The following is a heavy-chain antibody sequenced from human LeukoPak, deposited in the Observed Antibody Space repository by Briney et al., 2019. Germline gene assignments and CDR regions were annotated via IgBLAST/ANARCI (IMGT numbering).Heavy chain of an antibody. V-gene: IGHV3-7*01. D-gene: IGHD5-12*01. CDR1: GFTFSSYW. Sequence: PGGSLRLSCAASGFTFSSYWMSWVRQAPGKGLEWVANIKQDGSEKYYVDSVKGRFTISRDNSKNTLYQQMNSLRAEDTAVYYCARVNTRGYSGYGADAFDIWGQGTMVTVSS. J-gene: IGHJ3*02. CDR2: IKQDGSEK. CDR3: ARVNTRGYSGYGADAFDI.